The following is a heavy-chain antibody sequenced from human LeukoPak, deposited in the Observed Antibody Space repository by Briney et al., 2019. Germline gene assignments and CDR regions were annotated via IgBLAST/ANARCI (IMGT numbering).Heavy chain of an antibody. J-gene: IGHJ3*02. CDR1: GFTFSSYW. CDR2: IKQDGSEK. CDR3: ARGVRSILGIELGVAFDI. Sequence: GGSLRLSCAASGFTFSSYWMSWVRQAPGKGLEWVANIKQDGSEKYYVDSVKGRFTISRDNAKNSLYLQMNSLRAEDTAVYYCARGVRSILGIELGVAFDIWGQGTMVTVSS. D-gene: IGHD7-27*01. V-gene: IGHV3-7*01.